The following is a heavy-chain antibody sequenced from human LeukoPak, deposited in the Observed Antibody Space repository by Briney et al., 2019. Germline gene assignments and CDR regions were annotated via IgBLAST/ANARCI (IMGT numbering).Heavy chain of an antibody. CDR3: ARGGRDGYKPTGY. CDR1: GYTFTGYY. J-gene: IGHJ4*02. CDR2: INPNSGGT. Sequence: ASVKVSCKASGYTFTGYYMHWVRQAPGQGLEWMGRINPNSGGTNYAQKFQGRVTMTRDTSISTAYMEMSRLRSDDTAVYYCARGGRDGYKPTGYWGQGTLVTVSS. V-gene: IGHV1-2*06. D-gene: IGHD5-24*01.